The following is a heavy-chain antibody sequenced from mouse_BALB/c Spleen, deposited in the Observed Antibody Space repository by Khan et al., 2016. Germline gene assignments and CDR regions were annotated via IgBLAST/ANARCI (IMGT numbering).Heavy chain of an antibody. CDR1: GYSITSDYA. J-gene: IGHJ4*01. CDR2: INYSGST. V-gene: IGHV3-2*02. Sequence: EVQLQESGPGLMKPSQSLSLTCNVTGYSITSDYAWNWIRQFPGNKLEWMGYINYSGSTTYTPSLKSRNSINRETSKNQVFLQLNSETMQDTATSYCTTDVPNYSMDYWSQGTSFTVSS. CDR3: TTDVPNYSMDY. D-gene: IGHD2-3*01.